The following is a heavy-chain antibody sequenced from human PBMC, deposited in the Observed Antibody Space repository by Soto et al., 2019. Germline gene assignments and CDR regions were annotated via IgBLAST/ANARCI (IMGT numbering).Heavy chain of an antibody. J-gene: IGHJ4*01. Sequence: GASVKVSCKASGYGFSDYYVHWVRQAPGQGLEWMGMIDPSDGTTSYVQKFQDRVTMTRDTPSRTVYMQLSSLTSDDTAVYYCARIQGYDRTGSHDYWG. CDR2: IDPSDGTT. D-gene: IGHD1-20*01. CDR3: ARIQGYDRTGSHDY. CDR1: GYGFSDYY. V-gene: IGHV1-46*01.